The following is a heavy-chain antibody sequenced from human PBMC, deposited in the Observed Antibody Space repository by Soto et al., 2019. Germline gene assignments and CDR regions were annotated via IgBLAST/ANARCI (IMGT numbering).Heavy chain of an antibody. CDR3: ARGWDDSSGYYYFFDY. D-gene: IGHD3-22*01. CDR2: SIPIFGTA. V-gene: IGHV1-69*13. J-gene: IGHJ4*02. Sequence: SVKVSCKASEGTFSSYAITWVRQAPGQGLEWMGGSIPIFGTANYAQKFQGRVTITADDSTSTAYMELSSLRSEDTAVYYCARGWDDSSGYYYFFDYWGQGTLVTVSS. CDR1: EGTFSSYA.